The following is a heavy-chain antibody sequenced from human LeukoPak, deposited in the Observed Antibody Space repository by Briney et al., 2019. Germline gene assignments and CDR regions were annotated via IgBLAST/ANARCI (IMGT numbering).Heavy chain of an antibody. D-gene: IGHD2-15*01. Sequence: TSVKVSCKAAGYTFTGYYMVWVRQAPGQGLEWIGRINPNSGGTNYAQKFEGRVTMTRDTSISTAYMELSRLRSDDTAVYSCARGYCSGGSCYSVENWFDPWGQGTLVTVSS. J-gene: IGHJ5*02. V-gene: IGHV1-2*06. CDR3: ARGYCSGGSCYSVENWFDP. CDR1: GYTFTGYY. CDR2: INPNSGGT.